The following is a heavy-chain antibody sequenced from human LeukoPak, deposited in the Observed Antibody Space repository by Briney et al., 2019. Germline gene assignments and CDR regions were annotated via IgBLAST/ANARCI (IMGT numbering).Heavy chain of an antibody. D-gene: IGHD3-22*01. Sequence: PSETLSLTCAVYGGSFSGYYWSWIRQPPGKGLEWIGEINHSGSTNYNPSLKSRVTISVDTSKNQFSLKLSSVTAADTAVYYCASSLLRVSTRDIWGQGTMVTVSS. CDR3: ASSLLRVSTRDI. J-gene: IGHJ3*02. CDR1: GGSFSGYY. V-gene: IGHV4-34*01. CDR2: INHSGST.